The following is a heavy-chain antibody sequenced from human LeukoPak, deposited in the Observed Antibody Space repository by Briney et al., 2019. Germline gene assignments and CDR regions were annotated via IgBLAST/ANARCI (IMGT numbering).Heavy chain of an antibody. CDR1: GGTFSSYA. J-gene: IGHJ3*02. Sequence: SVKVSCKASGGTFSSYAISWARQAPGQGLEWMGGIIPIFGTANYAQKFQGRVTITTDESTSTAYMELSSLRSEDTAVYYCAREKYYYDSSGYYYNAFDIWGQGTMVTVSS. CDR2: IIPIFGTA. D-gene: IGHD3-22*01. CDR3: AREKYYYDSSGYYYNAFDI. V-gene: IGHV1-69*05.